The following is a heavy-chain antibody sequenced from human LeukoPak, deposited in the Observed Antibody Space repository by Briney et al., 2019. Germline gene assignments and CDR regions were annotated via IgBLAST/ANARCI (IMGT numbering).Heavy chain of an antibody. V-gene: IGHV4-39*01. CDR3: ARGPTRSGGGFDY. J-gene: IGHJ4*02. D-gene: IGHD3-16*01. Sequence: SDTLSLTCSVSGRSISSTRYCSGWIRQPPGKGLEWIGSIYYSGSTYYNPSHKSRVTISVDTSKNQFALKLSSVTAADTAVYYCARGPTRSGGGFDYWGQGTLVSVSS. CDR2: IYYSGST. CDR1: GRSISSTRYC.